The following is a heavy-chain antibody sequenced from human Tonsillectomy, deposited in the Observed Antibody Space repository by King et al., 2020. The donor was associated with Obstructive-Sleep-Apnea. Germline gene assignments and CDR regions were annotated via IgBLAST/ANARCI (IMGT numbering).Heavy chain of an antibody. Sequence: VQLQESGPGLVKPSQTLSLTCTVSGGSISSGDYYWSWIRQHPGKGLEWIGYIFYSGSTYYNPSLKSRVFISVDTSKKQFSLKLSSVTAADTAVYYCARANMLTGYSPNWFDPWGQGTLVTVSS. J-gene: IGHJ5*02. CDR3: ARANMLTGYSPNWFDP. V-gene: IGHV4-31*03. CDR2: IFYSGST. CDR1: GGSISSGDYY. D-gene: IGHD3-9*01.